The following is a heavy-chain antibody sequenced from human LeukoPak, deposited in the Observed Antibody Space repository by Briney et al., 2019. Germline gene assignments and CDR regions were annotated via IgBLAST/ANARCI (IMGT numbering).Heavy chain of an antibody. CDR3: ATVTRPDYDYVWGAFDY. CDR1: GFTFSNYA. J-gene: IGHJ4*02. D-gene: IGHD3-16*01. Sequence: GGSLRLSCAASGFTFSNYAMSWVRQAPGKGLEWMGGFDPEDGETIYAQKFQGRVTMTEDTSTDTAYMELSSLRSEDTAVYYCATVTRPDYDYVWGAFDYWGQGTLVTVSS. V-gene: IGHV1-24*01. CDR2: FDPEDGET.